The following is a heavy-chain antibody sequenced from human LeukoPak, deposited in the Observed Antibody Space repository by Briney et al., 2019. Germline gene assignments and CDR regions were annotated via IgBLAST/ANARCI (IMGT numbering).Heavy chain of an antibody. J-gene: IGHJ4*02. D-gene: IGHD4-17*01. V-gene: IGHV4-4*07. CDR2: FYSSVST. Sequence: SETLSLTCIDSGGSISSYYWNWIRQSAGKGLEWIGRFYSSVSTDYNPSLKRRVTMSVDTSKNQFSLKLSSVTAADTAVYYCARDKGGYGDIDYWGQGTLVTVSS. CDR3: ARDKGGYGDIDY. CDR1: GGSISSYY.